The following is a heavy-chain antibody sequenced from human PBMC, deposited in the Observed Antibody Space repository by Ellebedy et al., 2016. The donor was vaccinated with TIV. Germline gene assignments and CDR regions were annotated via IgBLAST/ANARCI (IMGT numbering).Heavy chain of an antibody. D-gene: IGHD5-18*01. J-gene: IGHJ4*02. V-gene: IGHV3-53*01. Sequence: GESLKISCAVSGFNVSGNYMTSVRQAPGKGLECVSIIYGGDKTYYADSVRGRFTTSRDNSRNTLYLQMSSLRAEDTAVYYCVRSGPTVNTHFDFWGQGTLVTVSS. CDR1: GFNVSGNY. CDR2: IYGGDKT. CDR3: VRSGPTVNTHFDF.